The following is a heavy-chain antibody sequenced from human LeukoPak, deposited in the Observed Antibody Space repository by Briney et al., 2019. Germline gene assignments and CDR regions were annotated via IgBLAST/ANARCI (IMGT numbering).Heavy chain of an antibody. CDR2: IYYSGST. CDR1: GGSISSYY. V-gene: IGHV4-39*07. J-gene: IGHJ5*02. CDR3: ARDRRFGIDP. D-gene: IGHD3-16*01. Sequence: SETLSLTCTVSGGSISSYYWSWIRQAPGKGLEWIGSIYYSGSTYYNPSLKSRVTISVDTSKNQFSLKLSSVTAADTAVYYCARDRRFGIDPWGQGTLVTVSS.